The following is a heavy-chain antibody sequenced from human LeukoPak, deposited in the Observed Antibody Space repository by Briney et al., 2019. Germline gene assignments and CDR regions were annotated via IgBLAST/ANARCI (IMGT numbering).Heavy chain of an antibody. D-gene: IGHD1-26*01. Sequence: ASVKVSCKASGYTFTGYYMHWVRQAPGQGLEWMGWINPNSGGTNYAQKFQGRVTMTRDTSISTAYMELSRLRSDDTAVYYCARFGRAARRSYYYYYMDVWGKGTTVTISS. J-gene: IGHJ6*03. CDR3: ARFGRAARRSYYYYYMDV. CDR1: GYTFTGYY. V-gene: IGHV1-2*02. CDR2: INPNSGGT.